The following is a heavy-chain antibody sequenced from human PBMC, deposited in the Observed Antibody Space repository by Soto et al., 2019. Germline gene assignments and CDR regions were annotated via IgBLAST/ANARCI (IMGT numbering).Heavy chain of an antibody. CDR2: FRTGGDGGTT. Sequence: GGSLRLSCAASGFTFSSYSMSWLRQAPGKGLEWVSGFRTGGDGGTTYYADSVKGRFTISRDNSKNTLFLQMNSLRAEDTAIYYCAKKVNSGPGSQYFDYWGEGTLVTF. V-gene: IGHV3-23*01. CDR3: AKKVNSGPGSQYFDY. D-gene: IGHD1-1*01. J-gene: IGHJ4*02. CDR1: GFTFSSYS.